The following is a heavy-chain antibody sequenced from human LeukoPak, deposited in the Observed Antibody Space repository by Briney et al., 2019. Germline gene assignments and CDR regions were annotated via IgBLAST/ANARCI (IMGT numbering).Heavy chain of an antibody. CDR2: ISSITSIT. CDR3: AREAVWFGKTYYYYYMDV. V-gene: IGHV3-48*04. J-gene: IGHJ6*03. Sequence: GGSLRLSCVASGFTFRNYSMNWVRQAPGKGLEWVSYISSITSITYNADSVKGRFTISRDSAKTSLYLQMNSLRAEDTAVYDCAREAVWFGKTYYYYYMDVWGKGTTVTVSS. D-gene: IGHD3-10*01. CDR1: GFTFRNYS.